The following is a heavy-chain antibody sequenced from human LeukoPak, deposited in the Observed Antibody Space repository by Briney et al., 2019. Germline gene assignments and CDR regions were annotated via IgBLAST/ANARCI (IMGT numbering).Heavy chain of an antibody. J-gene: IGHJ4*02. CDR1: GFSLSTSGVG. D-gene: IGHD3-22*01. V-gene: IGHV2-5*02. Sequence: SGPTLVNPTQALALTCTFSGFSLSTSGVGVGWVRQPPGKALDWLAFLYWDDDKRYSPSLKSRLTITKDTSKNQVVLTMTNMDPVDTATYYCAHRRNYYDTSGTLDYWGQGTLVTVSS. CDR2: LYWDDDK. CDR3: AHRRNYYDTSGTLDY.